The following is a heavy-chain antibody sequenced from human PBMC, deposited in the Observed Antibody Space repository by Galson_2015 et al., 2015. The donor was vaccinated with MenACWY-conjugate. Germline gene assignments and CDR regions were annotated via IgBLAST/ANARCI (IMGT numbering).Heavy chain of an antibody. CDR1: GFSLSTSGVG. V-gene: IGHV2-5*02. D-gene: IGHD2-2*01. J-gene: IGHJ4*02. CDR3: AHVSLLGYCSSTSCYEDYFDY. Sequence: PALVKPTQTLTLTCTFSGFSLSTSGVGVGWIRQPPGKALEWLALIYWDDDKRYSPSLKSRLTITKDTSKNQVVLTMTNMDPVDTATYYCAHVSLLGYCSSTSCYEDYFDYRGQETLVTVSS. CDR2: IYWDDDK.